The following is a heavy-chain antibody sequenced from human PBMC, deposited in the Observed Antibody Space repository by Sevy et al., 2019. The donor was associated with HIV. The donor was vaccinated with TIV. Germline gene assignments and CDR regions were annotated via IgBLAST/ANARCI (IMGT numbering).Heavy chain of an antibody. J-gene: IGHJ6*02. D-gene: IGHD2-2*01. CDR2: IIPIFGTA. Sequence: ASVKVSCKASGGTFSSYAISWVRQAPGQGLEWMGGIIPIFGTANYAQKFQGRVTITADESTSTAYIELSSLRSEDTAVYYCARGAPIVVVPAANYYYGMDVWGQGTTVTVSS. V-gene: IGHV1-69*13. CDR3: ARGAPIVVVPAANYYYGMDV. CDR1: GGTFSSYA.